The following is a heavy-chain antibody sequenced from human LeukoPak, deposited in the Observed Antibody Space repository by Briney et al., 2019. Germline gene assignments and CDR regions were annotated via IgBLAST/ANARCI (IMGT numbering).Heavy chain of an antibody. D-gene: IGHD3-10*01. J-gene: IGHJ4*02. CDR1: GYSFTNYW. CDR2: IYPGDSDT. V-gene: IGHV5-51*01. Sequence: RGESLKISYKGSGYSFTNYWIGWVRHMPGKGLEWMGIIYPGDSDTRYSPSFQGQVTISADKSISTAYLQWSSLKASDTAMYYCARRTFGDYYFDYWGQRTLVTVSS. CDR3: ARRTFGDYYFDY.